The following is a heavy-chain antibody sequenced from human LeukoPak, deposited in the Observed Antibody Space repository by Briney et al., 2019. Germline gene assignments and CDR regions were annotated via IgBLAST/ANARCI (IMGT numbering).Heavy chain of an antibody. CDR1: GGSISSSSYY. Sequence: PSETLSLTCTVSGGSISSSSYYWGWIRQPPGKGLEWIGSIYYSGSTYYNPSLKSRVTISVDTSKNQFSLKLSSVTAADTAVYYCARVRSDIVVVPAASRLDYWGQGTLVTVSS. V-gene: IGHV4-39*07. CDR3: ARVRSDIVVVPAASRLDY. D-gene: IGHD2-2*01. CDR2: IYYSGST. J-gene: IGHJ4*02.